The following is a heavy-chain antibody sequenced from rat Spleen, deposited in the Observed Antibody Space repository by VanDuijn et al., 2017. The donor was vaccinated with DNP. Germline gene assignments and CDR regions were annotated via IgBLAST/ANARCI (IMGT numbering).Heavy chain of an antibody. D-gene: IGHD4-1*01. CDR2: IIYDGGRT. CDR1: GFTFSDYN. Sequence: EVQLVESGGGLVQPGRSLKLSCAASGFTFSDYNMAWVRQAPKKGLEWVATIIYDGGRTYYRDSVKGRFTISRDNAKSTLYLRLNSLRSEDTAIYYCASGFGWFAYWGQGTLVTVSS. J-gene: IGHJ3*01. CDR3: ASGFGWFAY. V-gene: IGHV5S10*01.